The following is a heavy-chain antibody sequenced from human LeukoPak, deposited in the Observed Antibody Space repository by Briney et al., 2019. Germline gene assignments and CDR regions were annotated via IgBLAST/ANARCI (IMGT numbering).Heavy chain of an antibody. CDR1: GGSISSYY. V-gene: IGHV4-59*12. CDR2: IYHSGGT. CDR3: ARFSDYINFGGFDY. D-gene: IGHD4-11*01. J-gene: IGHJ4*02. Sequence: SETLSLTCTVSGGSISSYYWSWIRQPPGKGLEWIGEIYHSGGTNYNPSLGSRVTISIDKSKNHFSLNLTSVTAADTAVYYCARFSDYINFGGFDYWGQGILVTVSS.